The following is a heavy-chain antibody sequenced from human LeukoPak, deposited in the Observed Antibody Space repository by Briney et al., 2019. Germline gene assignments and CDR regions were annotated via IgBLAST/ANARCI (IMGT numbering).Heavy chain of an antibody. D-gene: IGHD4-11*01. J-gene: IGHJ4*02. CDR2: VNYNSGDT. CDR3: ARDHSDYRLDY. CDR1: GHTFIGYY. Sequence: ASVKVSCKASGHTFIGYYMQWLRQAPGQGLEWMGWVNYNSGDTHYAQKFQGRVTMTRDTSTSTVYMELSSLRSEDTAVYYCARDHSDYRLDYWGQGTLVTVSS. V-gene: IGHV1-2*02.